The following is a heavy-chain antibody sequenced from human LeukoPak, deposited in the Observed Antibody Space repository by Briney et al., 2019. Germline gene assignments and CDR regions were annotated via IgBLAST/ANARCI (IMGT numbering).Heavy chain of an antibody. D-gene: IGHD6-13*01. CDR2: TYYRAKWYK. V-gene: IGHV6-1*01. CDR1: GDTVSSHSAA. J-gene: IGHJ4*02. Sequence: SQTLSLTCAISGDTVSSHSAAWNWIRQSPARCLERLGRTYYRAKWYKEYAATVKSRITINPDTSNKQFSLQLSSVAPEATAVYYCAGEAGSSWFFGRFDYWGQGALVTVSS. CDR3: AGEAGSSWFFGRFDY.